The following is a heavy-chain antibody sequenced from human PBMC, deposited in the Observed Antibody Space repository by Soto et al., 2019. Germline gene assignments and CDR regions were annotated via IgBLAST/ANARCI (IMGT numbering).Heavy chain of an antibody. CDR2: IYYSGST. CDR3: ARATDYSNYNNWFDP. J-gene: IGHJ5*02. D-gene: IGHD4-4*01. Sequence: SETLSLTCTVSGGSISSYYWSWIRQPPGKGLEWIGYIYYSGSTNYNPSLKSRVTISVDTSKNQFSLKLSSVTAADTAVYYCARATDYSNYNNWFDPWGQGTLVTVS. CDR1: GGSISSYY. V-gene: IGHV4-59*01.